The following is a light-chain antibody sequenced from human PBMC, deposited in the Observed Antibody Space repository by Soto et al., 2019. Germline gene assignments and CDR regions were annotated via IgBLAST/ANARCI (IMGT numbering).Light chain of an antibody. J-gene: IGKJ5*01. CDR2: AAS. Sequence: DIQMTQSPFSMSASVGDRVTIPRRAGQSIFSSLSWYQHKPGKAPKLLXYAASTLQSGVPSRFRGSGYGTDLALTISSLTPEDFANYYCQQSYNRPPITFGQGTRLEIK. CDR1: QSIFSS. V-gene: IGKV1-39*01. CDR3: QQSYNRPPIT.